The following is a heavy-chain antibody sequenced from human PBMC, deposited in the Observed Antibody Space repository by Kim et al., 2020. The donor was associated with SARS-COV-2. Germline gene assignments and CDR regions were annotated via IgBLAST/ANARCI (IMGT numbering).Heavy chain of an antibody. Sequence: SETLSLTCAVYGGSFSGYYWSWIRQPPGKGLEWIGEINHSGSTNYNPSLKSRVTISVDTSKNQFSLKLSSVTAADTAVYYCARGMATVTTLDYWGQGTLVTVSS. J-gene: IGHJ4*02. CDR3: ARGMATVTTLDY. CDR2: INHSGST. V-gene: IGHV4-34*01. CDR1: GGSFSGYY. D-gene: IGHD4-17*01.